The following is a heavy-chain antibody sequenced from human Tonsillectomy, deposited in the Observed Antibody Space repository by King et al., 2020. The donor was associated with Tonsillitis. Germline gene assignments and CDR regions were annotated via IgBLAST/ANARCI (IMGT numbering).Heavy chain of an antibody. CDR2: IYYNGIT. V-gene: IGHV4-59*01. Sequence: QVQLQESGPGLVKPSETLSLTCTVSGGSISSYYWSWIRQPPGKGLEWMGCIYYNGITNYNPSLRSRVTISVDTSKNQFSLKLISVTAADTAVYFCARDRSGFYYGSGSPAHWFDPWGQGTLVTVSS. J-gene: IGHJ5*02. CDR1: GGSISSYY. CDR3: ARDRSGFYYGSGSPAHWFDP. D-gene: IGHD3-10*01.